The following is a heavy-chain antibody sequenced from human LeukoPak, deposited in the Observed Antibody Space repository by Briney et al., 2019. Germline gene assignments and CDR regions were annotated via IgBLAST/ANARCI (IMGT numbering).Heavy chain of an antibody. CDR1: GGSISSGDYY. J-gene: IGHJ5*02. CDR2: IYYSGST. Sequence: SETLSPTCTVSGGSISSGDYYWSWIRQPPGKGLEWIGYIYYSGSTYYNPSLKSRVTISVDTSKNQFSLKLSSVTAADTAVYYCARRTIFGVIGFDPWGQGPLVTVSS. CDR3: ARRTIFGVIGFDP. D-gene: IGHD3-3*01. V-gene: IGHV4-30-4*08.